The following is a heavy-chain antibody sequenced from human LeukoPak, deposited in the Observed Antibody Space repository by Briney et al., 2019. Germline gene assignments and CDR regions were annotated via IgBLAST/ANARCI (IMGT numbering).Heavy chain of an antibody. CDR3: ARNSSWYFDY. CDR1: GYSIRSDYY. V-gene: IGHV4-38-2*01. J-gene: IGHJ4*02. CDR2: IYQSGST. Sequence: PSETLSLTCAVSGYSIRSDYYWGWIRQPPGKGLEWIGSIYQSGSTHYNPSLKSRVTISIDTSKNQFSLKLSSMTAADTAVYYCARNSSWYFDYWGQGTPVTVSS. D-gene: IGHD6-13*01.